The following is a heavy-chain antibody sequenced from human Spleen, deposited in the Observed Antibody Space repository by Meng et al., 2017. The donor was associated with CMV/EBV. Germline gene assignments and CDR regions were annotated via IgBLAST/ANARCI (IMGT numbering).Heavy chain of an antibody. CDR3: ARAGLGWDYSNSREGYNALDI. CDR2: VDSSGST. CDR1: GGSISQYY. Sequence: SETLSLTCTVSGGSISQYYWNWIRQPPGKGLEWIGYVDSSGSTNYNPSLESRVAISTDMSNNQFSLNLNSVTTADTGVYFCARAGLGWDYSNSREGYNALDIWGQGTVVTVSS. J-gene: IGHJ3*02. D-gene: IGHD4-11*01. V-gene: IGHV4-59*01.